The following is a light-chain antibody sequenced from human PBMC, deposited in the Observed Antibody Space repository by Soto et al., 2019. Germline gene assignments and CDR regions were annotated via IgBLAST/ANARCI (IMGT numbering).Light chain of an antibody. J-gene: IGKJ1*01. CDR1: QTISSW. CDR2: KAS. V-gene: IGKV1-5*03. CDR3: QHYNSYSEA. Sequence: DIQMTQSPSTLSGYVGDRVTITCRASQTISSWLAWYQQKPGKAPKLLIYKASTLKSGVPSGFSGSGSGTEFTITISSLQPDDFATYYCQHYNSYSEAFGQGNKVELK.